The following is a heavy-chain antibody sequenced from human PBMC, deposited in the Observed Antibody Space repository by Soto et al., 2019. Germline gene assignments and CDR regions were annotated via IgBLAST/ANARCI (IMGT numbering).Heavy chain of an antibody. CDR1: GFTFSNYA. Sequence: PGGSLRLSCAASGFTFSNYAMSWVRQAPGKGLEWVSGISGSGGTTYYADSVKGRLSITRDNSKNKLNLKVNGLRAEDTAIFFFAKSYYYGSGIYYVPTFAYWGQGTLVTVSS. CDR2: ISGSGGTT. CDR3: AKSYYYGSGIYYVPTFAY. J-gene: IGHJ4*02. V-gene: IGHV3-23*01. D-gene: IGHD3-10*01.